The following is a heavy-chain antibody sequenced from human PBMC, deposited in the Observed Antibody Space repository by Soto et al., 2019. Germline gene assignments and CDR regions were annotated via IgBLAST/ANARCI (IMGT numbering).Heavy chain of an antibody. V-gene: IGHV5-51*01. CDR3: ARPLRFLADYYGKVV. D-gene: IGHD3-3*01. J-gene: IGHJ6*02. Sequence: GESLTISCTGSGYSFTIYCMGVVRYIPGKGLEWMGSILPGDSETRYSPSFRGQVTMSADKSITTAYLQRSSLKASDTAIYYCARPLRFLADYYGKVVWGQGTTVTVSS. CDR2: ILPGDSET. CDR1: GYSFTIYC.